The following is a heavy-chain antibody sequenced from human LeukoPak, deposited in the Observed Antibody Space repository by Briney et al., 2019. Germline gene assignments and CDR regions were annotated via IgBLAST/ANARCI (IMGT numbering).Heavy chain of an antibody. V-gene: IGHV4-31*03. J-gene: IGHJ6*02. D-gene: IGHD3-10*01. CDR1: GASISTGGFY. CDR2: IYYAGSV. CDR3: ARDHSYYFGSQTSTLDV. Sequence: SQTLSLTCTVSGASISTGGFYWTWIRQPPGEGLEWIGYIYYAGSVDYNASLKSRLTISLDTSKNRFSLKLNSVTAADTAVYYCARDHSYYFGSQTSTLDVWGQGTAVTVSS.